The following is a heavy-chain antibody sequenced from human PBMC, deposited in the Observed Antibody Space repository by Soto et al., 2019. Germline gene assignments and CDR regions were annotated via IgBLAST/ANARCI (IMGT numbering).Heavy chain of an antibody. CDR2: SYYSGST. CDR1: GGSISSYY. J-gene: IGHJ5*02. V-gene: IGHV4-59*01. D-gene: IGHD2-2*01. CDR3: ARDQYCSSTSCSGSNWFDP. Sequence: QVQLQESGPGLVKPSETLSLTCTVSGGSISSYYWSWIRQPPGKGLEWFGYSYYSGSTNYNPSLKSRVTISVDTSKNQFSLKLSSVTAADTAVYYCARDQYCSSTSCSGSNWFDPWGQGTLVTVSS.